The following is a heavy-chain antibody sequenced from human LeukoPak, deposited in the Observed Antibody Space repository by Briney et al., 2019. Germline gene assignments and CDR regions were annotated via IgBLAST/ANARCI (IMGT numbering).Heavy chain of an antibody. CDR1: GGSFSGYY. CDR3: ARVFSVVVPAAILDYGMDV. V-gene: IGHV4-34*01. Sequence: SENLSLTCAVYGGSFSGYYWSWIRQPPGKGLEWIGEINHSGSTNYNPSLKSRVTISVDTSKNQFSLKLSSVTAADTAVYYCARVFSVVVPAAILDYGMDVWGQGTTVTVSS. D-gene: IGHD2-2*02. J-gene: IGHJ6*02. CDR2: INHSGST.